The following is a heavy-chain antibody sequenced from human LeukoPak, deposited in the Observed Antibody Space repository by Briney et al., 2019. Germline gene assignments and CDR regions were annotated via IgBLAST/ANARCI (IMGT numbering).Heavy chain of an antibody. Sequence: KPSETLSLTCTVSGGSISSYYWSWIRQPPGKGLEWIGYIYYSGSTNYNPSLKSRVTISVDTSKNQFSLKLSSVTAADTAVYYCARLSGMINYYGMDVWGQGTTVTVSS. J-gene: IGHJ6*02. D-gene: IGHD3-16*01. CDR1: GGSISSYY. V-gene: IGHV4-59*08. CDR3: ARLSGMINYYGMDV. CDR2: IYYSGST.